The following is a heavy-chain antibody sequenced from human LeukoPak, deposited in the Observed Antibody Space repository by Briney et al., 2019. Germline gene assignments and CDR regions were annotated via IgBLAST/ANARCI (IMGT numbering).Heavy chain of an antibody. V-gene: IGHV4-34*01. CDR2: INHSGST. CDR1: GGSFSGYY. J-gene: IGHJ4*02. Sequence: PSETLSLTCAVYGGSFSGYYWSWIRQPPGKGLEWIGEINHSGSTNYNPSLKSRVTISVDTSKNQFSLKLSSVTAADTAVYYCASLQTPSSYFDYWGQGTLVTVSS. CDR3: ASLQTPSSYFDY. D-gene: IGHD4-23*01.